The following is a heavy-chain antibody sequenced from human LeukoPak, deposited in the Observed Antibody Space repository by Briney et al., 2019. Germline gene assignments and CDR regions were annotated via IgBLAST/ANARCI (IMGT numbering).Heavy chain of an antibody. V-gene: IGHV3-23*01. CDR2: ISGSGGST. CDR3: AKGGSSWYYFDY. D-gene: IGHD6-13*01. Sequence: GGSLRLSCAASGFTFSSYSMNWVRQAPGKGLEWVSAISGSGGSTYYADSVKGRFTISRDNSKNTLYLQMNSLRAEDTAVYYCAKGGSSWYYFDYWGQGTLVTVSS. J-gene: IGHJ4*02. CDR1: GFTFSSYS.